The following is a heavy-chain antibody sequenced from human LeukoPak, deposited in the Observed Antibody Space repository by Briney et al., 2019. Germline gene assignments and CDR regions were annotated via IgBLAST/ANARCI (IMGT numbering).Heavy chain of an antibody. Sequence: ASVKVSCKASGYTFTSYGISWVRQAPGQRLEWMGWISAYNGNTNYAQKLQGRVTMTTDTSTSTAYMELRSLRSDDTAVYYCARDQTYYGSGSYYGYWGQGTLVTVSS. V-gene: IGHV1-18*01. J-gene: IGHJ4*02. D-gene: IGHD3-10*01. CDR1: GYTFTSYG. CDR2: ISAYNGNT. CDR3: ARDQTYYGSGSYYGY.